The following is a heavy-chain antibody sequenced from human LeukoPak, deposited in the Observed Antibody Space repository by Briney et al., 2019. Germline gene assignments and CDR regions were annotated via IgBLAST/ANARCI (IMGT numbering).Heavy chain of an antibody. D-gene: IGHD6-19*01. CDR2: ISAYNGNT. J-gene: IGHJ4*02. CDR1: GYTFTSFG. Sequence: ASVKVSCKASGYTFTSFGIRWVRQAPRQGLERMGWISAYNGNTNSAQKLQGRVTMTTDTSTSTAYMELRSLRPDDTAVYYCAGIAVVGTSYFDYWGQGTLVTISS. V-gene: IGHV1-18*01. CDR3: AGIAVVGTSYFDY.